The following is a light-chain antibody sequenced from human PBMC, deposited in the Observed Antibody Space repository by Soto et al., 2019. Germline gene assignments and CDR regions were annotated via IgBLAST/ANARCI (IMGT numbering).Light chain of an antibody. CDR3: QHYKEYPWT. V-gene: IGKV1-5*03. J-gene: IGKJ1*01. CDR1: QSISTW. Sequence: DIQMTQSPSTLSASVGDRVTLTCRASQSISTWLAWYQQKPGKAPKLLIYKASNLESGVPSRFSGSGSGTEFTLTISSLQPGDFGTYYYQHYKEYPWTFGLGTKVEIE. CDR2: KAS.